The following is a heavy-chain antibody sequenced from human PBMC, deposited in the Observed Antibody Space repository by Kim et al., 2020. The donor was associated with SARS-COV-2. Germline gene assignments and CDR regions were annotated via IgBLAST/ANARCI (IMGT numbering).Heavy chain of an antibody. V-gene: IGHV4-34*01. CDR2: INHSGRT. CDR3: ARRWYNTFCSGCHYCDV. Sequence: SETLSLTCAVSGGSFSGFYWSWIRQPPGRGLEWIGEINHSGRTNYNPSLKSRVTISVDTSKNQFSLKLTSVTAADTAVYYCARRWYNTFCSGCHYCDVWG. J-gene: IGHJ3*01. CDR1: GGSFSGFY. D-gene: IGHD3-10*02.